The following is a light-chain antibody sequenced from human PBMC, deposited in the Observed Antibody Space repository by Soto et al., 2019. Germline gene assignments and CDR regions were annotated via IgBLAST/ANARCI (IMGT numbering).Light chain of an antibody. CDR1: QSVGTW. V-gene: IGKV1-5*01. J-gene: IGKJ1*01. Sequence: DIQMTQSPSTLSASVEGRVTITCRASQSVGTWVAWYQQKPGKAPKLLIYGASNLESGVPSRFSGSGSGTEFTLTITTLQPDDFATYFCQLYNRNTWSFGPGTKVDI. CDR3: QLYNRNTWS. CDR2: GAS.